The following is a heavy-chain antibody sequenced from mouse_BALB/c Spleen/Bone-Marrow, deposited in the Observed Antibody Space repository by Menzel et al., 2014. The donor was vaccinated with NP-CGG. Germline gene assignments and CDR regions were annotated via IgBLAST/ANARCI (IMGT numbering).Heavy chain of an antibody. CDR3: VRAYGSSYAMDY. Sequence: VESGGGLVKPGGSLKLSCAASGFTFSSYAMSWVRQSPEKRLAWVAEISSGGNYTYYPDTVTGRFTISRDNAKNILYLEMSSLRSDDTAMYYCVRAYGSSYAMDYWGQGTSVTVSS. V-gene: IGHV5-9-4*01. CDR2: ISSGGNYT. CDR1: GFTFSSYA. J-gene: IGHJ4*01. D-gene: IGHD1-1*01.